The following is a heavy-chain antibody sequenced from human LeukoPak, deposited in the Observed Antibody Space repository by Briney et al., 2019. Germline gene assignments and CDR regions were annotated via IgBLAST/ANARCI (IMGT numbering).Heavy chain of an antibody. CDR3: AKGPVGGYSSYCSFFYMDV. D-gene: IGHD4-11*01. Sequence: PGGSLRLSCGDSGLTFASHAMTWVRQAPGEGLEWVSAVSGSGGTTYYADSVKGRFTISRDNSKNTLYLQMNSLRADDTAVYYCAKGPVGGYSSYCSFFYMDVWGTGTTVIVSS. CDR2: VSGSGGTT. V-gene: IGHV3-23*01. J-gene: IGHJ6*03. CDR1: GLTFASHA.